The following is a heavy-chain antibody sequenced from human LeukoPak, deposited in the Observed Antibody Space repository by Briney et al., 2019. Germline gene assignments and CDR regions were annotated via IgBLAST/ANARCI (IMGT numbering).Heavy chain of an antibody. J-gene: IGHJ3*02. V-gene: IGHV3-33*01. CDR2: IWYDGSNK. CDR3: ARKQLDGSAFDI. Sequence: GGSLSLSCAASGFTFSSYGMHWVRQAPGKGLEWVAVIWYDGSNKYYADSVKGRFTISRDNSKNTLYLQMNSLRAEDTAVYYCARKQLDGSAFDIWGQGTMVTVSS. D-gene: IGHD1-26*01. CDR1: GFTFSSYG.